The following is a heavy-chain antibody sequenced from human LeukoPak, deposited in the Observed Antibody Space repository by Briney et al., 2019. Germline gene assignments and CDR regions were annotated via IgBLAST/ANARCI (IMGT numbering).Heavy chain of an antibody. J-gene: IGHJ4*02. CDR1: GFTFSMSA. CDR2: FSRDGINK. D-gene: IGHD5-12*01. Sequence: GGSLRLFCAASGFTFSMSALHWVRQAPGKGLEWVAVFSRDGINKYYADSVKGRFTISRDNSRNTLYLQMNSLRTEDTALYYCATGKIDASGYDFMLPYWGQGTLVTVSS. CDR3: ATGKIDASGYDFMLPY. V-gene: IGHV3-30*01.